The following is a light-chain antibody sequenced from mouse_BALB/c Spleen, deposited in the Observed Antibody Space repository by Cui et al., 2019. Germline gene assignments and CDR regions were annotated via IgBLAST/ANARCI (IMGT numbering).Light chain of an antibody. CDR2: WAS. Sequence: DIVMTQSHKFMSTSVGDRVSITCKASQDVGTAVAWYQQKPGQSPKLLIYWASTRHTGVPDRFTGSGSGTDFTLTISNVQSEDLADYFCQQYSSYPWTSGGGTKLEIK. V-gene: IGKV6-23*01. J-gene: IGKJ1*01. CDR3: QQYSSYPWT. CDR1: QDVGTA.